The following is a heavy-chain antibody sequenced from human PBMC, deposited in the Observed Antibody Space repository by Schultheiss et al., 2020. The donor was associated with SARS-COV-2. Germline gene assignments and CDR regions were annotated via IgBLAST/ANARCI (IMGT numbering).Heavy chain of an antibody. CDR1: GFTFSAYR. V-gene: IGHV3-21*01. Sequence: GGSLRLSCAGSGFTFSAYRVNWVRQAPGKGLEWVSCISEASSNKYYADSVKGRFTISRDNAKNSLYLQMNNLRVEDTAVYYCARQYSSASPFDFWGQGTRVTVSS. D-gene: IGHD6-6*01. J-gene: IGHJ4*02. CDR2: ISEASSNK. CDR3: ARQYSSASPFDF.